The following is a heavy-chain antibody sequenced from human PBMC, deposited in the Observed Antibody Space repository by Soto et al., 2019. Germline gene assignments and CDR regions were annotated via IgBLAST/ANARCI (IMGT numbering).Heavy chain of an antibody. Sequence: EVQLVESGGGLVQPGESLRLSCAASGFTFSSYWMHWVRQAPGKGLVWVSRINYDGSTTGYADAVKGRFTISRDNAKDTVYLEMNSLTAEATAVYYCARVARGAWGVFDSWGQGTLVTVSS. CDR1: GFTFSSYW. V-gene: IGHV3-74*01. D-gene: IGHD3-16*01. CDR2: INYDGSTT. CDR3: ARVARGAWGVFDS. J-gene: IGHJ4*02.